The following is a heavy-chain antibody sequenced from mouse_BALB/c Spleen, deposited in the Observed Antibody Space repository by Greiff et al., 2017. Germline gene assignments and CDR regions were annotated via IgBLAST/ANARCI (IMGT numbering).Heavy chain of an antibody. CDR3: ARASYEGFDY. V-gene: IGHV5-6-5*01. J-gene: IGHJ2*01. Sequence: EVMLVESGGGLVKPGGSLKLSCAASGFTFSSYAMSWVRQTPEKRLEWVASISSGGSTYYPDSVKGRFTISRDNARNILYLQMSSLRPEDTAMYYCARASYEGFDYWGQGTTLTVSS. CDR1: GFTFSSYA. CDR2: ISSGGST. D-gene: IGHD1-1*01.